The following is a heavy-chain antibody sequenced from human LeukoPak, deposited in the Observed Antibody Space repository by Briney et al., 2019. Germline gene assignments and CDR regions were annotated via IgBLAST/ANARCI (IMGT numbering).Heavy chain of an antibody. J-gene: IGHJ4*02. CDR1: GYTFTSYA. V-gene: IGHV7-4-1*02. D-gene: IGHD6-13*01. CDR3: ARGGSSWYRTNDFDY. CDR2: INTNTGNP. Sequence: GASVKVSCKASGYTFTSYAMNWVRQAPGQGLEWMGWINTNTGNPIYAQGFTGRFVFSLDTSVSAAYLQISSLKAEDTAVYYCARGGSSWYRTNDFDYWGQGTLVTVSS.